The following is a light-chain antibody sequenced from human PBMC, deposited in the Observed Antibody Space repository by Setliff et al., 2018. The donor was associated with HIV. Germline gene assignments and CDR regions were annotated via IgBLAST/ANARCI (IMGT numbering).Light chain of an antibody. CDR2: DAS. J-gene: IGKJ1*01. Sequence: DIQMTQSPSSLSASLGDRVTLTCQASQDIRNYLNWYHQKPGKAPKLLIYDASRLETGVPSRFSGSGYGTDFTFTISSLQAEDVGTYYCQQYDHVPPTRTFGQGTKVDIK. CDR1: QDIRNY. CDR3: QQYDHVPPTRT. V-gene: IGKV1-33*01.